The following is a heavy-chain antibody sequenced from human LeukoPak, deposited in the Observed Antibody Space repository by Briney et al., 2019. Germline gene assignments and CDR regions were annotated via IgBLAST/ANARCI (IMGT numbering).Heavy chain of an antibody. CDR1: GDSVSSDNYY. D-gene: IGHD3-22*01. CDR2: ISYSGTS. CDR3: ARDSRGYYDSSGHFDY. Sequence: SETLSLTCTVSGDSVSSDNYYWSWIRQPRGKGLEWIAYISYSGTSKFNPSLKSRFTITLDTSKNHYSLKLSSVTAADTAVYDCARDSRGYYDSSGHFDYWGQGTLVTVSS. V-gene: IGHV4-61*03. J-gene: IGHJ4*02.